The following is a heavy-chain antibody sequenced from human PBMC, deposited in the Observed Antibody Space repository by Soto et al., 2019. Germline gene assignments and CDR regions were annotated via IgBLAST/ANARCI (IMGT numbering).Heavy chain of an antibody. CDR2: IYYSGST. J-gene: IGHJ6*03. D-gene: IGHD6-6*01. CDR1: GGSISSYY. Sequence: SETLSLTCTVSGGSISSYYWSWIRQPPGKGLEWIGYIYYSGSTNYNPSLKSRVTISVDTSKNQFSLKLSSVTAADTAVYYCAREGPPGSSSYYMDVWGKGTTVTVSS. CDR3: AREGPPGSSSYYMDV. V-gene: IGHV4-59*12.